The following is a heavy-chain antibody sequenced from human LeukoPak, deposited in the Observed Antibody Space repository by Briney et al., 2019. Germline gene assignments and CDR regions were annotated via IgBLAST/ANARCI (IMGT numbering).Heavy chain of an antibody. Sequence: GASLRLSCAASGSTFSNYAMSWVHQAPGKGLEWLSAITGSGGNTYYADSVKGRFTISRDNSKNTVFLQMNSLRAEDTAVYYCAKWGDYDVLAGYYVSDYWGQGTLVTVSS. V-gene: IGHV3-23*01. CDR3: AKWGDYDVLAGYYVSDY. CDR1: GSTFSNYA. D-gene: IGHD3-9*01. CDR2: ITGSGGNT. J-gene: IGHJ4*02.